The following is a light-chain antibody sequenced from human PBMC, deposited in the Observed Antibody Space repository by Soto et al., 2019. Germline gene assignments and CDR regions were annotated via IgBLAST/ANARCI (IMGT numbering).Light chain of an antibody. Sequence: QSVLTQPASVSGPPGQSITISFTGTSSTVGGFNVVSWYQQHPGKAPKVIIYEGIKRPSGVSNRFSGSNSGSTASLTISGLQAEDEADYYCCSYVGATTYVFGTGTKVTVL. CDR1: SSTVGGFNV. CDR3: CSYVGATTYV. V-gene: IGLV2-23*01. CDR2: EGI. J-gene: IGLJ1*01.